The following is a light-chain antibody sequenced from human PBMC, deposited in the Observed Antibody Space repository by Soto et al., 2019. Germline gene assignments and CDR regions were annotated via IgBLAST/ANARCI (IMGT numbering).Light chain of an antibody. CDR2: AAS. Sequence: DVQMTQSPSSLSASVGDRVTITCRASQSISDVLNWYQQKPGKAPKLLIYAASNLQSGVPSRFSGSGSGSDFTLTISSLQPEDFATYYCQQSYSSRITFGQGTRLEIK. J-gene: IGKJ5*01. V-gene: IGKV1-39*01. CDR3: QQSYSSRIT. CDR1: QSISDV.